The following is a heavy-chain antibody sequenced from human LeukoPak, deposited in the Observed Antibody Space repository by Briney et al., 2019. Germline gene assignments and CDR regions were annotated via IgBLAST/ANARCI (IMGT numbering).Heavy chain of an antibody. CDR1: GYAFNAFG. D-gene: IGHD3-10*01. CDR3: ARMSLGYKTNWSDF. Sequence: ASVKVSCKASGYAFNAFGFTWVRQAPGQGLEWMGWISGYNGVTNYAQNFRGRVTMTTDTSTSTAFMELGSLRFDDTAVYYCARMSLGYKTNWSDFWGQGTLVIVSS. V-gene: IGHV1-18*04. CDR2: ISGYNGVT. J-gene: IGHJ5*01.